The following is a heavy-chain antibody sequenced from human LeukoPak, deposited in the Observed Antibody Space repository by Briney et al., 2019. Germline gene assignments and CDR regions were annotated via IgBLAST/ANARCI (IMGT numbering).Heavy chain of an antibody. CDR3: ARDTNGSGSGVFDY. Sequence: GGSLRLSCAASGFTFSIYWMSWVRQAPGKGLEWVANIKQDGSEKYYVDSVKGRFTISRDNAKNSLYLQMNSLRAEDTAVYYCARDTNGSGSGVFDYWGQGTLVTVSS. D-gene: IGHD3-10*01. V-gene: IGHV3-7*01. CDR1: GFTFSIYW. CDR2: IKQDGSEK. J-gene: IGHJ4*02.